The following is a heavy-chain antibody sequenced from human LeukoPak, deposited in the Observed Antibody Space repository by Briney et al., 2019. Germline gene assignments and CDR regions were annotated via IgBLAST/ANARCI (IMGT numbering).Heavy chain of an antibody. V-gene: IGHV3-23*01. CDR1: GFTFSTFA. J-gene: IGHJ4*02. Sequence: GGSLRLSCAASGFTFSTFAMIWVRQPPGKGLEWVSSIFPSGGEIHYADSVRGRFTISRDNSKGTLSLQMNSLRAEDTAICYCATYRQVLLPFESWGQGTLVTVSS. D-gene: IGHD2-8*02. CDR2: IFPSGGEI. CDR3: ATYRQVLLPFES.